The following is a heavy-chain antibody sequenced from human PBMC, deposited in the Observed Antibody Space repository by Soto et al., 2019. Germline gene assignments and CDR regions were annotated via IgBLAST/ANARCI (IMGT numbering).Heavy chain of an antibody. Sequence: EASVKVSCKASGYTFTGYYMHWVRQAPGQGLEWMGWINPNSGGTNYAQKFQGWVTMTRDTSISTAYMELSRLRSDDTAVYYCARNQEIAAAGNYYYGMDVWGQGTTVTGSS. CDR2: INPNSGGT. D-gene: IGHD6-13*01. V-gene: IGHV1-2*04. CDR1: GYTFTGYY. J-gene: IGHJ6*02. CDR3: ARNQEIAAAGNYYYGMDV.